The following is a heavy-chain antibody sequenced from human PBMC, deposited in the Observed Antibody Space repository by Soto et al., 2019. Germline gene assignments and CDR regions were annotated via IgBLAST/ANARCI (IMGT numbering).Heavy chain of an antibody. CDR2: IYTGGTT. D-gene: IGHD4-17*01. CDR1: GFAVSSSY. CDR3: ARGTTEVTAGYY. J-gene: IGHJ4*02. V-gene: IGHV3-53*01. Sequence: EVQLVESGGGLIQPGGSLRLSCAASGFAVSSSYMSWVRQAPGKGLEWVSVIYTGGTTYYADSVKGRFTISRDNSKNTVYLQMNSLRAEDTGVYYCARGTTEVTAGYYWGQGTLVTVSS.